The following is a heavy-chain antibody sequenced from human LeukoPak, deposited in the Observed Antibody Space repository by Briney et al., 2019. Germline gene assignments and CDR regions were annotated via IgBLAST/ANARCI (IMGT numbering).Heavy chain of an antibody. V-gene: IGHV5-51*01. CDR1: GYSFTSYW. CDR2: IYPGDSDT. J-gene: IGHJ3*02. CDR3: ARPTDYYDSSGYAFDI. Sequence: GESLKISWKGSGYSFTSYWIGWVRQMPGKGLEWMGIIYPGDSDTRYSPSFQGQVTISADKSISAAYLQWSSLKASDTAMYYCARPTDYYDSSGYAFDIWGQGTMVTVSS. D-gene: IGHD3-22*01.